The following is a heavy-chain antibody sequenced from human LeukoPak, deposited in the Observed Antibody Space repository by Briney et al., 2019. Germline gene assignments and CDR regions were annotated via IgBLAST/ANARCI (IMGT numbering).Heavy chain of an antibody. Sequence: GGSLRLSCAASGFTVSSSFLSWVRQAPGKGLEWVSVIYTGGSTYYADSVKGRFTISRDNSKNTVYLQMKSLRAEDTAVYYCARGRGLISDDCGQGTLVTVSS. J-gene: IGHJ4*02. CDR2: IYTGGST. CDR3: ARGRGLISDD. D-gene: IGHD2-15*01. CDR1: GFTVSSSF. V-gene: IGHV3-53*01.